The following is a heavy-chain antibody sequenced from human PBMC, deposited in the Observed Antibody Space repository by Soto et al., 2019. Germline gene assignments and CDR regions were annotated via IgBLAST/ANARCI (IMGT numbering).Heavy chain of an antibody. CDR2: IIHTFGTA. D-gene: IGHD4-17*01. CDR3: ARDPRYDYGGIADY. J-gene: IGHJ4*02. CDR1: GGTFSSYA. Sequence: QVQLVQSGAEVKKPGSSVKVSCKASGGTFSSYAISWVRQAPGQGLEWMGGIIHTFGTANYAQKFQGRVTINADESTSTAYMELGSRRSEDTAVYYCARDPRYDYGGIADYWGQGTLVTVSS. V-gene: IGHV1-69*01.